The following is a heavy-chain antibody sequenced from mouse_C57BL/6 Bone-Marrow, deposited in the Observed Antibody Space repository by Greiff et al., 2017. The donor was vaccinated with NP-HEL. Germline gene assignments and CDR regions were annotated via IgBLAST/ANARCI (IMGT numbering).Heavy chain of an antibody. Sequence: VMLVESGPELVKPGASVKISCKASGYAFSSSWMNWVKQRPGKGLEWIGRIYPGDGDTNYNGKFKGKATLTADKSSSTAYMQLSSLTSEDSAVYFCERSPITTVDPWYFDVWGTGTTVTVSS. CDR1: GYAFSSSW. D-gene: IGHD1-1*01. J-gene: IGHJ1*03. CDR3: ERSPITTVDPWYFDV. CDR2: IYPGDGDT. V-gene: IGHV1-82*01.